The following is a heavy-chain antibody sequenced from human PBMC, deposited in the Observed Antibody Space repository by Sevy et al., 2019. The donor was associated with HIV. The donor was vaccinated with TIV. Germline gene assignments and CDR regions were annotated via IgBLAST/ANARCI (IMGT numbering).Heavy chain of an antibody. D-gene: IGHD3-3*01. CDR3: AKELYDFWSGYCAGGDAFDI. J-gene: IGHJ3*02. CDR1: GFTFSSYG. V-gene: IGHV3-30*18. Sequence: GESLKISCAASGFTFSSYGMHWVRQPPGKGLEWVAVISYDGSNKYYADSVKGRFTISRDNSKNTLYLQMNSLRAEDTAVYYCAKELYDFWSGYCAGGDAFDIWGQGTMVTVSS. CDR2: ISYDGSNK.